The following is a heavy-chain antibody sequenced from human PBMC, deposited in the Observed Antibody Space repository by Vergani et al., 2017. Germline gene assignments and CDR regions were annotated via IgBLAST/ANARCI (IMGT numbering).Heavy chain of an antibody. D-gene: IGHD4-17*01. CDR2: ISSSSSTI. CDR1: GFTFSSYS. CDR3: ARDLKYGDYLYYFDY. J-gene: IGHJ4*02. Sequence: VQLVESGGGLVKPGGSLRLSCAASGFTFSSYSMNWVRQAPGKGLEWVSSISSSSSTIYYADSVKGRFTISRDNAKNSLYLQMNSLRAEDTAVYYCARDLKYGDYLYYFDYWGQGTLVTVSS. V-gene: IGHV3-21*01.